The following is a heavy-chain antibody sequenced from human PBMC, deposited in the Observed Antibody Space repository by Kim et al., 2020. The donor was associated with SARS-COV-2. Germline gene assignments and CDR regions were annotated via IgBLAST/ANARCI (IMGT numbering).Heavy chain of an antibody. Sequence: ETLSLTCTVSGGSISTKSNYWGWIHQPPGKGLECIGTIYYRGSTDYNPSLKSRVTVSVDTSKNQFSLKLTSITAADTAVYYCARLPNGIYSHFDFWGQGILVTVSS. J-gene: IGHJ4*02. CDR1: GGSISTKSNY. V-gene: IGHV4-39*01. CDR2: IYYRGST. CDR3: ARLPNGIYSHFDF. D-gene: IGHD1-26*01.